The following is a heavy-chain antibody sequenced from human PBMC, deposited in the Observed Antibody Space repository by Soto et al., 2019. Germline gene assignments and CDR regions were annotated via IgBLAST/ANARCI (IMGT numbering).Heavy chain of an antibody. V-gene: IGHV3-21*01. D-gene: IGHD1-26*01. CDR3: ARDGDGWWELAY. J-gene: IGHJ4*02. CDR2: ISSSSSYI. Sequence: EVQLVESGGGLVKPGGSLRLSCAASGFTFSSYSMNWVRQAPGKGLEWVSSISSSSSYIYYADSVKGRFTISRDNAKNSLYLQMNSLRAEDTAVYYCARDGDGWWELAYWGQGTLVTVSS. CDR1: GFTFSSYS.